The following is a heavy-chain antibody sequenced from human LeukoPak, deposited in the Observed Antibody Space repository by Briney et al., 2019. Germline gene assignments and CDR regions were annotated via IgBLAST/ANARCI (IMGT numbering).Heavy chain of an antibody. CDR2: ISGSGGST. D-gene: IGHD6-19*01. V-gene: IGHV3-23*01. J-gene: IGHJ6*03. CDR1: GFTFSSYA. Sequence: GGSLRLSCAASGFTFSSYAMSWVRQAPGKGLEWVSAISGSGGSTYYADSVKGRFTISRDNSKNTLYLQMNSLRAEDTAVYDCAKSPQWLEYYYYYYMDVWGKGTTVTVSS. CDR3: AKSPQWLEYYYYYYMDV.